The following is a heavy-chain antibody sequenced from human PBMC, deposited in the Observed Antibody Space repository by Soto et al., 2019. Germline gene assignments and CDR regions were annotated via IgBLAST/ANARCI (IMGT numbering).Heavy chain of an antibody. Sequence: QVQLVQSGAEVKKPGSSVKVSCEASGGSVSSYTLSWVRQAPGQGLEWMGRIIPILGRANYAQKFQDRVTITAEKLTSTAYMELSSIRSEDTAVYFCAGDSGYSNYAFDFWGQGTLITVSS. J-gene: IGHJ4*02. CDR1: GGSVSSYT. V-gene: IGHV1-69*08. D-gene: IGHD4-4*01. CDR3: AGDSGYSNYAFDF. CDR2: IIPILGRA.